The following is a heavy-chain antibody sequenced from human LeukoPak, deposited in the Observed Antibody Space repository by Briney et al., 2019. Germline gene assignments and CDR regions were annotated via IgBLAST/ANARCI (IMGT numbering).Heavy chain of an antibody. V-gene: IGHV3-48*01. CDR3: VRRIGRDS. J-gene: IGHJ4*02. CDR2: IRSDTAST. D-gene: IGHD2/OR15-2a*01. CDR1: GLTFTNFT. Sequence: GGSLRLSCTASGLTFTNFTMNWIRQAPGRGPEWISAIRSDTASTFYAASVKGRFTISRDNAKNSLYLLRNSLRVEDTAVYYCVRRIGRDSWGQGTQVTVSS.